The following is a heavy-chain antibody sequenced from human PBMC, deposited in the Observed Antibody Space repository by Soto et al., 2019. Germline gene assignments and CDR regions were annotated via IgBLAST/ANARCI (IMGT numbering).Heavy chain of an antibody. V-gene: IGHV4-4*02. Sequence: QVQLQESGPGLVEPSGTLSLTCAVSGGSIDGRNWWSWVRQPPGKGLEWIGEVYYNGDTNYNPSFKSRVTIAVETSKNQFSLNLSSVTAADTAVYYCAKESLVLRGEISRFFQQWGQGTLVTVSS. CDR2: VYYNGDT. CDR3: AKESLVLRGEISRFFQQ. D-gene: IGHD3-10*01. CDR1: GGSIDGRNW. J-gene: IGHJ1*01.